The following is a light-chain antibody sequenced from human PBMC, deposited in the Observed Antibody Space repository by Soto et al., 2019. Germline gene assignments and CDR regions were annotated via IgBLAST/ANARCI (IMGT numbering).Light chain of an antibody. V-gene: IGLV2-8*01. CDR2: EVS. CDR3: SSYAGSNNLVV. CDR1: SSDVGGYNY. J-gene: IGLJ2*01. Sequence: QSVLTQPPSASGSPGQAVTISCTGTSSDVGGYNYVSWYQQHPRKAPKLMIYEVSKRPSGVPDRFSGSKSGNTASLTVSGLQAEDEADYYCSSYAGSNNLVVFGGGTKLTVL.